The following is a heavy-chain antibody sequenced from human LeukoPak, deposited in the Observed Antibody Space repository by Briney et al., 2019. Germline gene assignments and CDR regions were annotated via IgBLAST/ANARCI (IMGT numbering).Heavy chain of an antibody. J-gene: IGHJ4*02. V-gene: IGHV3-23*01. D-gene: IGHD5-12*01. Sequence: GGSLRLSCVVSGFTVSSNYMNWVRQAPGKGLEWVSAISAGGTGTYYADSVKGRFTISRDNSKNTLYLQMNSLRAEDTAAYYCASRNVDSSLPPRYRGQGTLVTVSS. CDR1: GFTVSSNY. CDR3: ASRNVDSSLPPRY. CDR2: ISAGGTGT.